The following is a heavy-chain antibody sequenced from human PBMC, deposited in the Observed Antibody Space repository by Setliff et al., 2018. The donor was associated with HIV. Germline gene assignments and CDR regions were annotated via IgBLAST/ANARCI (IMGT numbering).Heavy chain of an antibody. CDR3: ARVGNNRLQFFDH. Sequence: ASVKVSCKASGYTFTSDAIHWVRQAPGQRLEWMGWINTENGNTKYSPKFQGRVTITADTSASTMYMELSSLRSEDTAVYYCARVGNNRLQFFDHWGQGTLVTVSS. J-gene: IGHJ4*02. CDR1: GYTFTSDA. V-gene: IGHV1-3*04. CDR2: INTENGNT. D-gene: IGHD5-12*01.